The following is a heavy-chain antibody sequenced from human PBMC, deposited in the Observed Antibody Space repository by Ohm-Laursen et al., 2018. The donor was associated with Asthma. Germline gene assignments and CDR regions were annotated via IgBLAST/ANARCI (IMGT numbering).Heavy chain of an antibody. Sequence: ATVKISCTVSGYSVTSYAFSWVRQAPGQRPEWMGWIYIANTNYAPKFRDRVTLTTDTSTNTLYMDLRSLRSDNTAVYYCVRDVVDRFDHWGQGSLVIVSS. V-gene: IGHV1-18*04. CDR3: VRDVVDRFDH. CDR2: IYIANT. J-gene: IGHJ4*02. D-gene: IGHD2-21*01. CDR1: GYSVTSYA.